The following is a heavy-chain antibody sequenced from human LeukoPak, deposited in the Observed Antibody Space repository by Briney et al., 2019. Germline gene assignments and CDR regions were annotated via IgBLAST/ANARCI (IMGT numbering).Heavy chain of an antibody. CDR2: IYYSGST. CDR3: ARDRGDYDFLTGYYSGATFDI. D-gene: IGHD3-9*01. V-gene: IGHV4-31*03. CDR1: GGSISSGGYY. J-gene: IGHJ3*02. Sequence: TLSLTCTVSGGSISSGGYYWSWIRQHPGTGLEWIGYIYYSGSTYYNPSLKSRVTISVETSKNQFSLKLSSVTAADTAVYYCARDRGDYDFLTGYYSGATFDIWGQGTMVTVSS.